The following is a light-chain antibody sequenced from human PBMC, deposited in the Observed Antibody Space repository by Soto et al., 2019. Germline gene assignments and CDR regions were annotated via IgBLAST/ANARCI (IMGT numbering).Light chain of an antibody. CDR1: SSDVGGYNY. Sequence: QSALTQPASVSGSPGQSITISCTGTSSDVGGYNYVSWYQQHPGKAPKLMIYEVSNRPSGVSNRFSGSKSGNTASLTISGLQAEDEADYYCSSYTSSSTRVFGGGTQVPVL. CDR2: EVS. V-gene: IGLV2-14*01. CDR3: SSYTSSSTRV. J-gene: IGLJ3*02.